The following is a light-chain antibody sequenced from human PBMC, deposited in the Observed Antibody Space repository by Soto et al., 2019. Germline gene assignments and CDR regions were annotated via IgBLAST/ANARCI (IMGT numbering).Light chain of an antibody. J-gene: IGLJ1*01. CDR1: SSDVGGYNY. V-gene: IGLV2-14*01. Sequence: QSVLTQPASVSGSPGQSITISCTGTSSDVGGYNYVSWYQQHPGKVPKMMIYDLNNRPSGVSNRFSGSKSGNTASLTTSGLHAEDEADYYCCSYTSSNTFVFGTGTKLTVL. CDR3: CSYTSSNTFV. CDR2: DLN.